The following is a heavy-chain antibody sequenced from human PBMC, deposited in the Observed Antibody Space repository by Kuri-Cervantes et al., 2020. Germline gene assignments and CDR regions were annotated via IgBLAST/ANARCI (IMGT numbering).Heavy chain of an antibody. J-gene: IGHJ3*02. CDR2: INHSGST. Sequence: GSLRLSCAVYGGSFSGYYWSWIRQPPGKGLEWIGEINHSGSTNYNPSLKSRVTISVDTSKNQFSLKLSSVTAADTAVYYCARGGLGYCSSTSCYVATYRRSAFDIWGQGTMVTVSS. CDR3: ARGGLGYCSSTSCYVATYRRSAFDI. V-gene: IGHV4-34*01. CDR1: GGSFSGYY. D-gene: IGHD2-2*01.